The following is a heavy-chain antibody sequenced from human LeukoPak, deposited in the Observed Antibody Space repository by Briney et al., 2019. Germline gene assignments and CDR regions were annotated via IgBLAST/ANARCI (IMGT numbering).Heavy chain of an antibody. J-gene: IGHJ5*02. V-gene: IGHV4-30-2*01. CDR1: GVSISSGGYS. CDR2: IYHSGST. D-gene: IGHD4-17*01. Sequence: PSENLSLTCAVSGVSISSGGYSWSWIRQPPGKGLEWIGYIYHSGSTYYNPSLKSRVTISVDRSKNQFSLKLSSVTAADTAVYYCARGNDYGDYGNWFDPWGQGTLVTVSS. CDR3: ARGNDYGDYGNWFDP.